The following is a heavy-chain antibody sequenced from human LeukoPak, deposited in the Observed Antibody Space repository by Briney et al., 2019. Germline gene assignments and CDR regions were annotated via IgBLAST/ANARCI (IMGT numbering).Heavy chain of an antibody. J-gene: IGHJ4*02. CDR1: GFSFSYYW. CDR2: TKKDGSGS. Sequence: GGTLRLYCAASGFSFSYYWMSWVRQSPGKGLEWVANTKKDGSGSSYVDSVKGRFTISRDNAKNSLYLQMNSLRAEDTAVYYCAKGGVVGTRYYFDSWGQGTLVTVSS. CDR3: AKGGVVGTRYYFDS. V-gene: IGHV3-7*01. D-gene: IGHD2-15*01.